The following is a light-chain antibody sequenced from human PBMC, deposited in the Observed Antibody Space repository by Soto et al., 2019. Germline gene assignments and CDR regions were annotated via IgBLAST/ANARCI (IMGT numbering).Light chain of an antibody. Sequence: EIVWTQSPGTLSLSPGERATLSCRSSQSVISNYLAWYQQKPRQDARLLLYGASSRATGITDRFSGSGSGTDFTLTIRRLEHEDFAVYYCQQYGSSYPWTFGQGTKVDIK. CDR2: GAS. J-gene: IGKJ1*01. CDR1: QSVISNY. CDR3: QQYGSSYPWT. V-gene: IGKV3-20*01.